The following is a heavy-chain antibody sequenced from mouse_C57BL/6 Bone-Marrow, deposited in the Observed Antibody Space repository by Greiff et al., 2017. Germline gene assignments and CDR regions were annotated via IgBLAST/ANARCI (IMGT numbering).Heavy chain of an antibody. Sequence: QVQLQQSGAELVKPGASVKLSCKASGYTFTSYWMHWVKQRPGQGLEWIGMIHPNSGSTNYNEKFKSKATLTVDKSSSTAYMQLSSLTSEDSAVYYCASRLYYGNLFAYWGQGTLVTVSA. J-gene: IGHJ3*01. D-gene: IGHD2-1*01. V-gene: IGHV1-64*01. CDR1: GYTFTSYW. CDR2: IHPNSGST. CDR3: ASRLYYGNLFAY.